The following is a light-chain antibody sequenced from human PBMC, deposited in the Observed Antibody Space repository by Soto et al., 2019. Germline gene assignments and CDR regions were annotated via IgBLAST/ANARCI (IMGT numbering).Light chain of an antibody. J-gene: IGKJ1*01. CDR3: QQSGSSPPT. CDR2: AAS. Sequence: EIVLTQSPGTLSLSPGERATLSCRASQSVRSDYFAWYQQKPGQAPRLLIYAASNRATGIPDRVSGSGSGTDFTLTISRLEPEDFAVYYCQQSGSSPPTFGQGTKVDIK. V-gene: IGKV3-20*01. CDR1: QSVRSDY.